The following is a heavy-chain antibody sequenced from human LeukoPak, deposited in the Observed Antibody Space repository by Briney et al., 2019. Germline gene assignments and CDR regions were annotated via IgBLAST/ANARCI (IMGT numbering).Heavy chain of an antibody. CDR1: GFTFSSYA. D-gene: IGHD3-10*01. Sequence: GGSLRLSCAASGFTFSSYAMSWVRQAPGKGLEWVSAISGSGGSTYYADSVKGRFTISRDNSKNTLYLQMNSLRAEDTAVYYCARVWLYGSGSYYGMDVWGQGTTVTVSS. CDR3: ARVWLYGSGSYYGMDV. CDR2: ISGSGGST. V-gene: IGHV3-23*01. J-gene: IGHJ6*02.